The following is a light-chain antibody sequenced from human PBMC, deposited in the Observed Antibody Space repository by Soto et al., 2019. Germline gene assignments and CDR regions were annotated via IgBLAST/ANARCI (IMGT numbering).Light chain of an antibody. Sequence: QSVLTQPPSASGSPGQSVTISCTGTSSDVGGYKYVSWYQQHPGKAPKLMIFEVNKRPSGVPDRFSGSKSGNTASLTVSGLQAEDEADYYCSSYAGSNKLVVFGTGTKLTVL. V-gene: IGLV2-8*01. CDR2: EVN. CDR3: SSYAGSNKLVV. CDR1: SSDVGGYKY. J-gene: IGLJ1*01.